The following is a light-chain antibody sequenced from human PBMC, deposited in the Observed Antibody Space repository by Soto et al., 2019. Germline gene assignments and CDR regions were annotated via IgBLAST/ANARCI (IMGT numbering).Light chain of an antibody. V-gene: IGLV2-14*01. CDR3: SSYTSSTTYV. CDR2: DVS. CDR1: SSDVGGYNY. Sequence: QSVLTQPASVSGSPGQSITISCTGTSSDVGGYNYVSWYQQHPGKAPKLMIYDVSNRPSGVSNRFSGSKSGNTASLTISGLQADDVADSYCSSYTSSTTYVFRTGTKATVL. J-gene: IGLJ1*01.